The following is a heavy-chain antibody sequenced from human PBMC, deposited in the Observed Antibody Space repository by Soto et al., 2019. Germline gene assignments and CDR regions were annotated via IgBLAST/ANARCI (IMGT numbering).Heavy chain of an antibody. CDR2: INHDGSDT. CDR3: VREVSSADNSDSRGWFDP. D-gene: IGHD6-25*01. Sequence: EVQLVESGGGLVQPGGSLRLSCATSGFTFSPYWMHWVRQAPGMGLMWVARINHDGSDTIYADSVRGRFIVSRDNAQNTAYLQMNSLTVEDTAVYYCVREVSSADNSDSRGWFDPGGHASLVTVSS. CDR1: GFTFSPYW. V-gene: IGHV3-74*01. J-gene: IGHJ5*02.